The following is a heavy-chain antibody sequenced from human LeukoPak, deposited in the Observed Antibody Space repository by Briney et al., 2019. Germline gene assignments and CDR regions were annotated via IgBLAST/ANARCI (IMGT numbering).Heavy chain of an antibody. CDR1: GFTFSSFG. Sequence: GGSLRLSCAASGFTFSSFGVHWVRQAPGKGLEWVAVISYDGSNKYYADSVKGRFTISRDNSKNTLYLQMNSLRAEDTAVYYCAKDRGVTTVTTGPDYWGQGTLVTVSS. CDR3: AKDRGVTTVTTGPDY. CDR2: ISYDGSNK. D-gene: IGHD4-17*01. J-gene: IGHJ4*02. V-gene: IGHV3-30*18.